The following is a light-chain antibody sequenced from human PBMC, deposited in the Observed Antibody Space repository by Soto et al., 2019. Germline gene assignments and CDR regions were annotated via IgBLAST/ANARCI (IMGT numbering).Light chain of an antibody. CDR1: SSDIGAGYD. Sequence: QAVVTQTPSVSGAPGQRVTISCTGSSSDIGAGYDVNWYQQLPGTAPKLLIYDNNNRPSGVPDRFSGSKSGTSASLAITGLQAEDEADYYCQSYDSSLSGSVFGGGTKVTVL. CDR3: QSYDSSLSGSV. J-gene: IGLJ2*01. V-gene: IGLV1-40*01. CDR2: DNN.